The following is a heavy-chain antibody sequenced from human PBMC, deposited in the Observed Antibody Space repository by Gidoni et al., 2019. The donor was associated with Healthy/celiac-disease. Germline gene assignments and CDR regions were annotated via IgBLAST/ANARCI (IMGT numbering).Heavy chain of an antibody. D-gene: IGHD1-26*01. CDR3: ARFDRWELLSGYNWFDP. CDR2: IYYSGST. Sequence: QVQLQESGPGLVKPSQTLSLTCTVSGGPISSGGYSWSWIRQHPGKGLEWIGYIYYSGSTYYNPSLKSRVTISVDTSKNQFSLKLSSVTAADTAVYYCARFDRWELLSGYNWFDPWGQGTLVTVSS. CDR1: GGPISSGGYS. V-gene: IGHV4-31*03. J-gene: IGHJ5*02.